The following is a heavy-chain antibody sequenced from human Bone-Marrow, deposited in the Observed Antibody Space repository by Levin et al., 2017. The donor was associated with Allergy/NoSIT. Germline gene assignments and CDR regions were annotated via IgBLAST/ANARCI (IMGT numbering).Heavy chain of an antibody. Sequence: GESLKISCAASGLTVRTHYMTWVRQAPGKGLEWVSVTYSGGSTSYADSVKGRFTISRDNSMNTVYLQINSLRAEDTAVYYCARDGYTAYWSVTWGQGTLVTVSS. CDR1: GLTVRTHY. CDR2: TYSGGST. V-gene: IGHV3-53*01. CDR3: ARDGYTAYWSVT. D-gene: IGHD6-13*01. J-gene: IGHJ5*02.